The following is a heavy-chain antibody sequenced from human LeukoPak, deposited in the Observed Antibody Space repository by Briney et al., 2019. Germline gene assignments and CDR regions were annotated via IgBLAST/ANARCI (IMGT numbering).Heavy chain of an antibody. CDR1: GYTFTGYY. CDR2: INPSGGST. J-gene: IGHJ3*02. V-gene: IGHV1-46*01. D-gene: IGHD6-13*01. Sequence: ASVKVSCKASGYTFTGYYMHWVRQAPGQGLEWMGIINPSGGSTSYAQKFQGRVTMTRDMSTSTVYMELSSLRSEDTAVYYCARDLGSSSGTGGAFDIWGQGTMVTVSS. CDR3: ARDLGSSSGTGGAFDI.